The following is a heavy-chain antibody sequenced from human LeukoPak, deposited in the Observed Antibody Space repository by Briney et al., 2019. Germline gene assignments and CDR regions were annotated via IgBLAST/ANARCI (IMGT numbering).Heavy chain of an antibody. CDR2: IHSNGRT. CDR1: GGSISGYY. CDR3: ARDGGDRLSPLDY. D-gene: IGHD2-21*02. Sequence: SETLSLTCSVSGGSISGYYWSWIRQPPGKGLEWIGYIHSNGRTNSNPSLKSRVTISVDTFKNQFSLKLSSVTAADTAVYYCARDGGDRLSPLDYWGQGTLVTVSS. J-gene: IGHJ4*02. V-gene: IGHV4-59*01.